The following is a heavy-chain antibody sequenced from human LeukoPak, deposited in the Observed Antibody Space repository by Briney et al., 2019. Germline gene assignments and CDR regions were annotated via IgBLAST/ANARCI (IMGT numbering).Heavy chain of an antibody. CDR1: GFSLSNYA. V-gene: IGHV3-23*01. Sequence: GRSLRLSCVVSGFSLSNYAMSWVRQAPGKGLEWDSYISEKGGSTTYGDSVKGRFTISRDNSLNTVYLQMNSLRAEDTAIYYCAKGYFDSSGYYYAYLGIYDYWGQGTLVTVSS. D-gene: IGHD3-22*01. CDR2: ISEKGGST. CDR3: AKGYFDSSGYYYAYLGIYDY. J-gene: IGHJ4*02.